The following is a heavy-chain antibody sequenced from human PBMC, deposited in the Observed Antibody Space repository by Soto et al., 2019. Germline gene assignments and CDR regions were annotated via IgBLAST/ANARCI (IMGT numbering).Heavy chain of an antibody. Sequence: SETLSLTCSVSGGSISSYYWSWIRQPPGKGLEYIGYINYSGSTNYNPSLKSRVTLSVDTSKNQFSLNLSSVTAADTAVYYCASLNFDILTGYXAFDIWSQGTMVT. CDR2: INYSGST. D-gene: IGHD3-9*01. V-gene: IGHV4-59*08. J-gene: IGHJ3*02. CDR3: ASLNFDILTGYXAFDI. CDR1: GGSISSYY.